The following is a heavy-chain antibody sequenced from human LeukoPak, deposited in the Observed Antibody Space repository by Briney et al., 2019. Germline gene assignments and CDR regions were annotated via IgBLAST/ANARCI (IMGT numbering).Heavy chain of an antibody. D-gene: IGHD6-13*01. Sequence: GGSLRLSCAASGFSFTNYGMHWVRQAPGKGLEWVAFIRYDGGKTHYVDSVKGRFTVSRGNSNKTLYLQMNGLRAEDTAVYYCAKKAYSRASPGSDPWGQGALVTVSS. CDR1: GFSFTNYG. J-gene: IGHJ5*02. CDR2: IRYDGGKT. V-gene: IGHV3-30*02. CDR3: AKKAYSRASPGSDP.